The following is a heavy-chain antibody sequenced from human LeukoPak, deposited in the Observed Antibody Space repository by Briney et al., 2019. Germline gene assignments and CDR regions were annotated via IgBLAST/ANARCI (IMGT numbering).Heavy chain of an antibody. CDR2: ILYTGST. CDR3: VTGYYLAPDNWFDH. D-gene: IGHD3-9*01. V-gene: IGHV4-39*01. CDR1: GGSISRTSYY. Sequence: SETLSLTCIVSGGSISRTSYYWGWIRRPPGKGLEWIGSILYTGSTYYNPSLKSRVTLSVDTSNNQFSLRLTSVTAADTAMYYCVTGYYLAPDNWFDHWGQGTLVTVSS. J-gene: IGHJ5*02.